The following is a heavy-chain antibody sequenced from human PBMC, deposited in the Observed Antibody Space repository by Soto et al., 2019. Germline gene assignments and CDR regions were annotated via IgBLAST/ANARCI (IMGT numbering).Heavy chain of an antibody. CDR2: ISGSGGST. V-gene: IGHV3-23*01. J-gene: IGHJ5*02. D-gene: IGHD2-2*01. CDR3: AKGHEIIPAAMWVSGWFDP. Sequence: GGSLRLSYAASGFTFSSYAMSWVRQAPGKGLEWVSAISGSGGSTYYADSVKGRFTISRDNSKNTLYLQMNSLRAEDTAVYYCAKGHEIIPAAMWVSGWFDPWGQGTLVTVSS. CDR1: GFTFSSYA.